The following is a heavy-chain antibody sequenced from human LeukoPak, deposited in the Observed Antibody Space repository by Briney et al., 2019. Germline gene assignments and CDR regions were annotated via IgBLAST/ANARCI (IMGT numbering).Heavy chain of an antibody. CDR2: NSYSGST. CDR3: ARVGDQGVTMFDC. D-gene: IGHD4-17*01. V-gene: IGHV4-59*12. J-gene: IGHJ4*02. Sequence: SETLSLTCAVSGACISCDYWRWIRQPPGKRLEWIGYNSYSGSTNYNPSLKSRVTISVDTSKNQFSLKLSSVTAADTAVYYCARVGDQGVTMFDCWGQGTLVTVSS. CDR1: GACISCDY.